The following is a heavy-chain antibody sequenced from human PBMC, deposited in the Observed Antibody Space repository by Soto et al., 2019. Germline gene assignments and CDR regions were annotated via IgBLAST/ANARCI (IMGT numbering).Heavy chain of an antibody. CDR3: ARAPRSSWYAP. Sequence: ASVKVSCKASGYTFTSYAMNWVRQAPGQRLEWMGWISAYNGNTNYAQKLQGRVTMTTDTSTSTAYMELRSLRSDDTAVYYCARAPRSSWYAPWGQGTLVTVSS. D-gene: IGHD6-13*01. CDR1: GYTFTSYA. V-gene: IGHV1-18*01. CDR2: ISAYNGNT. J-gene: IGHJ5*02.